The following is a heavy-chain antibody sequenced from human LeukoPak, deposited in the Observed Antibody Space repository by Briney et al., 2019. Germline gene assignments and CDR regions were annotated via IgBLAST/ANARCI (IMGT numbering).Heavy chain of an antibody. CDR1: GGSISSYY. CDR2: IYYSGST. Sequence: SETLSLTCTVSGGSISSYYWSWIRQPPGKGLEWIGYIYYSGSTNYNPSLKSRLAISVDPSNNQFTLKLSSVTDADTAVSYCASGSIPTRLGGYVNFDPWGQGTLVAVSS. J-gene: IGHJ5*02. V-gene: IGHV4-59*01. CDR3: ASGSIPTRLGGYVNFDP. D-gene: IGHD5-12*01.